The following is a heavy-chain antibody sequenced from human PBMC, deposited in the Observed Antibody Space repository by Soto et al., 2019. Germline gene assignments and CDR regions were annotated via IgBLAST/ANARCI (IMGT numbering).Heavy chain of an antibody. Sequence: EVQLVESGGGLVQPGGSLRLSCTASGFTFNLYWMSWVRQAPGKGLEWVANINADGSEKFYVDAVKGRFTISRDNAKNSLYVQMNSLRAEDTAVYYCTRMGQHHFDYWGQGTLVTVSS. V-gene: IGHV3-7*01. CDR3: TRMGQHHFDY. CDR2: INADGSEK. J-gene: IGHJ4*02. CDR1: GFTFNLYW.